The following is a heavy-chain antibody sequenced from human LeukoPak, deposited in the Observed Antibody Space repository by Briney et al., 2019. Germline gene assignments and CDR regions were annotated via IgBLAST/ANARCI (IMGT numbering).Heavy chain of an antibody. V-gene: IGHV3-30-3*01. CDR2: ISYDGSNK. CDR1: GFTFSSYA. D-gene: IGHD5-24*01. Sequence: GGSLRLSCAASGFTFSSYAMHWVRQAPGKGLEWVAVISYDGSNKYYADSVKGRFTISRDNSKNTLYLQMNSLRAEDTAVYYCAKARFRDGYNYLNYFDYWGQGTLVTVTS. J-gene: IGHJ4*02. CDR3: AKARFRDGYNYLNYFDY.